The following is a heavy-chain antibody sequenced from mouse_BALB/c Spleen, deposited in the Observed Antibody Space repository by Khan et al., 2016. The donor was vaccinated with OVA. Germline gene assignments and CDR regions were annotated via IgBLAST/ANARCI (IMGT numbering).Heavy chain of an antibody. CDR1: GFNIKDTY. J-gene: IGHJ2*01. CDR3: AGINA. V-gene: IGHV14-3*02. Sequence: VQLQQSGAELVKPGASVKLSCTASGFNIKDTYMHWVKQRPEPGLEWIGRIEPATGNTKYDPKFQGKATITADESSNTAYLQLSGLTSEDTAFYDGAGINAWCQGTTLTVSS. CDR2: IEPATGNT.